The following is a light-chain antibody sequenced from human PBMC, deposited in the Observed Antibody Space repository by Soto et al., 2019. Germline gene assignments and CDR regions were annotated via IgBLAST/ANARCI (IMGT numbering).Light chain of an antibody. CDR1: QSVSSTY. J-gene: IGKJ1*01. Sequence: EIVLTQSPGTLSLSPGERATLSCRASQSVSSTYLAWYQQKFSQAPRLLIYGASSRATGIPDRFSGSGSGTVFTLTISRLEPEDFAVYYCQQYGSSSWTFGQGTKVDIK. V-gene: IGKV3-20*01. CDR3: QQYGSSSWT. CDR2: GAS.